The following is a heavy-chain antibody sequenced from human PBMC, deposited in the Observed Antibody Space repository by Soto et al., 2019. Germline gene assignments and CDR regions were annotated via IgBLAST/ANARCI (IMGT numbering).Heavy chain of an antibody. CDR1: GFTFSSYS. V-gene: IGHV3-48*01. D-gene: IGHD6-13*01. CDR2: ISSSSTI. Sequence: EVQLVESGGGLVQPGGSLRLSCAASGFTFSSYSMNWVRQAPGKGLEWVSYISSSSTIYYADSVKGRFTISRDNAKNSLYLQMNSLRAEDTAVYYCAREQQLGDFDYWGQGTLVTVSS. CDR3: AREQQLGDFDY. J-gene: IGHJ4*02.